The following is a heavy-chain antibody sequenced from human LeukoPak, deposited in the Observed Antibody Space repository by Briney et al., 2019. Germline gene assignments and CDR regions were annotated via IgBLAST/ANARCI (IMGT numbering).Heavy chain of an antibody. CDR2: ISWNSGSI. D-gene: IGHD5-24*01. V-gene: IGHV3-9*01. CDR1: GFTFDDYA. Sequence: GGSLRLSCAASGFTFDDYAMHWVRQAPGKGLEWVSGISWNSGSIGYADSVKGRFTISRDNAKNSLYLQMNSLRAEDTAVYYCAKDRRDGSLDYWGQGTLVTVSS. J-gene: IGHJ4*02. CDR3: AKDRRDGSLDY.